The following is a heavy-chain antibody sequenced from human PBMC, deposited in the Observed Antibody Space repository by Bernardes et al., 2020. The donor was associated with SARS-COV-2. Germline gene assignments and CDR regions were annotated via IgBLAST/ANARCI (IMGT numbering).Heavy chain of an antibody. V-gene: IGHV1-2*02. CDR1: GYTFTGYY. D-gene: IGHD6-13*01. CDR2: INPNSGDT. CDR3: ARGVAAPADAFDI. Sequence: ASVKVSCKASGYTFTGYYLDWVRQAPGQGLEWMGWINPNSGDTNYAQKFQGRVTMTGDTSISKAYMELSRLTSDDTAVYYCARGVAAPADAFDIWGQGTMVTVSS. J-gene: IGHJ3*02.